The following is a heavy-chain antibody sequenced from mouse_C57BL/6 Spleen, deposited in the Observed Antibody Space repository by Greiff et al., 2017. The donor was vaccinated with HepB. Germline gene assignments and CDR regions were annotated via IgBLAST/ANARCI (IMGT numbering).Heavy chain of an antibody. CDR2: IDPENGDT. D-gene: IGHD2-10*01. Sequence: VQLQQSGAELVRPGASVKLSCTASGFNIKDDYMHWVKQRPEQGLEWIGWIDPENGDTEYASKFQGKATITADTSSNTAYLQLSSLTSEDTAVYYCTPLLFSSYWGQGTLVTVSA. J-gene: IGHJ3*01. V-gene: IGHV14-4*01. CDR3: TPLLFSSY. CDR1: GFNIKDDY.